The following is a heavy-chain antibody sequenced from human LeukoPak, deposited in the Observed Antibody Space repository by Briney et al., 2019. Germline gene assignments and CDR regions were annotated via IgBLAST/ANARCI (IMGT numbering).Heavy chain of an antibody. CDR2: IYTSGST. CDR3: ARFPYGSGYNWFDS. Sequence: PSETLSLTCTVSGGSISSYYWSWIRQPAGKGLEWIGRIYTSGSTNYNPSLKSRVTMSVDTSKNQFSLKLSSVTAADTAVYYCARFPYGSGYNWFDSWGQGTLVTVSS. CDR1: GGSISSYY. J-gene: IGHJ5*01. D-gene: IGHD3-10*01. V-gene: IGHV4-4*07.